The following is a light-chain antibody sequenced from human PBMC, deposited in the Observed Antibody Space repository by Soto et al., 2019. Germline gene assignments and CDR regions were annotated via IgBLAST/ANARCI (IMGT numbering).Light chain of an antibody. Sequence: DIHLTQSPSSLSASVGDRVTITCRASQGISTYLAWHQQKPGEAPKLLIYAASTLQSGVPARFSGSGSGTDFTLTISSLQPEDFATYYCQQRNSYPLTFGGGTKVDIK. CDR3: QQRNSYPLT. CDR2: AAS. J-gene: IGKJ4*01. V-gene: IGKV1-9*01. CDR1: QGISTY.